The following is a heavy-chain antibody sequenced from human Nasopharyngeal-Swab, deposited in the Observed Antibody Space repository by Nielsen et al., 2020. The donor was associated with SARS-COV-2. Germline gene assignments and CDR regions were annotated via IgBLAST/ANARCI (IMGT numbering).Heavy chain of an antibody. V-gene: IGHV3-48*02. CDR2: ISSSSSTI. D-gene: IGHD2-21*01. CDR3: GGGGGDSDY. Sequence: VRQAPGKGLGWVSYISSSSSTIYYADSVKGRFTISRDNAKNSLYLQMNSLRDEDTAVFYCGGGGGDSDYWGQGTLVTVSS. J-gene: IGHJ4*02.